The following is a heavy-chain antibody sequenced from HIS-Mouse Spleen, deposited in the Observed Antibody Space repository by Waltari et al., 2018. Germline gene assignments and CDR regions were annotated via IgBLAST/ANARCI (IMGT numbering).Heavy chain of an antibody. CDR3: AREIPYSSSWYDWYFDL. Sequence: QLQLQESGPGLVKPSETLSLTCTVSGGPISSSRSYWGWIRQPPGKGLAWIGSIYYSWSTYYNPSLKSRVTISVDTSKNQFSLKLSSVTAADTAVYYCAREIPYSSSWYDWYFDLWGRGTLVTVSS. CDR1: GGPISSSRSY. D-gene: IGHD6-13*01. V-gene: IGHV4-39*07. CDR2: IYYSWST. J-gene: IGHJ2*01.